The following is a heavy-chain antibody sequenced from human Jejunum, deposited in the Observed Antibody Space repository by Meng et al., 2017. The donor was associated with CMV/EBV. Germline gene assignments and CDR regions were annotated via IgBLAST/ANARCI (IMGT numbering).Heavy chain of an antibody. V-gene: IGHV4-30-4*01. CDR2: IHHSGSA. CDR3: ASFDHIPRRNYFDY. Sequence: VQRQRSGPGLVDPSQTLSLTCTVSGGSMSSGNYYWSWIRQPPGKGLEWIGYIHHSGSAYYNPSLKSRVSISVDTSKNQFSLNLNSMTAADTAVYYCASFDHIPRRNYFDYWGQGTLVTVSS. J-gene: IGHJ4*02. D-gene: IGHD2-21*01. CDR1: GGSMSSGNYY.